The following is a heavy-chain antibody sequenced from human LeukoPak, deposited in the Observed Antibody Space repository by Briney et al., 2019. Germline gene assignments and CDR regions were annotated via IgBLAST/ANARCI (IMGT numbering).Heavy chain of an antibody. D-gene: IGHD5-18*01. Sequence: SQTLSLTCTVSGGSIDSGGYYWNWIRQYPGKGLEWIGYIYYIGTSYYNPSPRSRVTISLDTSKNQFSLKLSSVTAADTAVYYCARDSPAGYIRGQEHYYYYIDVWGKGTTVTVSS. V-gene: IGHV4-31*03. J-gene: IGHJ6*03. CDR2: IYYIGTS. CDR1: GGSIDSGGYY. CDR3: ARDSPAGYIRGQEHYYYYIDV.